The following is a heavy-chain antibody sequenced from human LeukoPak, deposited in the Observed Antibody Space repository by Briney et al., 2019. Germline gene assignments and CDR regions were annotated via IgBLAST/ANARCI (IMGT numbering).Heavy chain of an antibody. CDR1: GFTFSSYA. CDR3: AKGGSGYYYPLGY. Sequence: SGGSLRLSCAASGFTFSSYAMSWVRQAPGKGLEWVSAISGSGGSTCYADSVKGRFTISRDNSKNTLYLQMNSLRAEDTAVYYCAKGGSGYYYPLGYWGQGTLVTVSS. CDR2: ISGSGGST. J-gene: IGHJ4*02. D-gene: IGHD3-22*01. V-gene: IGHV3-23*01.